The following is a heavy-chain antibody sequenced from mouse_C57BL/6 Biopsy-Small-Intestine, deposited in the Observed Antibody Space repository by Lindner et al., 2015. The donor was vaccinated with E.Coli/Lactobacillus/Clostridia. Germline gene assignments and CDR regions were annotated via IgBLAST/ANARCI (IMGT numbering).Heavy chain of an antibody. CDR1: GFTFSDYG. V-gene: IGHV5-17*01. CDR3: ARKDRSSYAMDY. J-gene: IGHJ4*01. Sequence: VQLQESGGGLVKPGGSLKLSCAASGFTFSDYGMHWVRQAPEKGLEWVAYISSGSSTIYYADTVKGRFTISRDNAKNTLFLQMTSLGSEDTAMYYCARKDRSSYAMDYWGQGTSVTVSS. D-gene: IGHD1-2*01. CDR2: ISSGSSTI.